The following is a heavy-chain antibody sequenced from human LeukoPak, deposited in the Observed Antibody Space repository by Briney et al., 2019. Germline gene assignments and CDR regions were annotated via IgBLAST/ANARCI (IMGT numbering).Heavy chain of an antibody. Sequence: GGSLRLSCAASGFTFSSYEMNWVRRAPGKGLEWVSYISSSGSTIYYADSVKGRFTISRDNAKNSLYLQMNSLRAEDTAVYYCAREDIVATRSHGGDYYYYYMDVWGKGTTVTVSS. J-gene: IGHJ6*03. CDR2: ISSSGSTI. V-gene: IGHV3-48*03. D-gene: IGHD5-12*01. CDR3: AREDIVATRSHGGDYYYYYMDV. CDR1: GFTFSSYE.